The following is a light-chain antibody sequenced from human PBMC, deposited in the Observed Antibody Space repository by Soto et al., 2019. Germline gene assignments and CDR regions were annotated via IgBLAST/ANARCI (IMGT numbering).Light chain of an antibody. CDR3: QQSYSSPLLA. J-gene: IGKJ4*01. Sequence: DIHMTQSPSSLYASIGDRVTITCRSSQIIDTYLNWYQQKAGKAPKLLIYGVSKLQSGVPPRFSGSGSGTEFSLTITGLQPADFATYYCQQSYSSPLLAFGGGTKVEIK. CDR2: GVS. V-gene: IGKV1-39*01. CDR1: QIIDTY.